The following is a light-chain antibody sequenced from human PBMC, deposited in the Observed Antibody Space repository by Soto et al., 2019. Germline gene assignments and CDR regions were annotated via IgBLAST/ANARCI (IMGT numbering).Light chain of an antibody. CDR1: SSNIGAGYD. CDR3: QSYDTSLSGSV. V-gene: IGLV1-40*01. J-gene: IGLJ3*02. CDR2: GNS. Sequence: QSVLTQPPSVSGAPGQRVTFSCTGSSSNIGAGYDVHWYQQLPGTAPKIIIYGNSNRPSGVPDRFSGSKSGTSASLAITGLQAEDEADYYCQSYDTSLSGSVFGGGTTLTVL.